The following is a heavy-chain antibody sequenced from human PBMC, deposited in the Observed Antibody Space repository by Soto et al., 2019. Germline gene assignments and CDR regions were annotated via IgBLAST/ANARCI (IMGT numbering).Heavy chain of an antibody. Sequence: PSETLSLTCAVSGGSISSGGYSWSWIRQPPGKGLEWIGYIYHSGSTYYNPSLKSRVTISVDRSKNQFSLKLSSVTAADTAVYYCARSGTTVTHYFDYWGQGTLVTVSS. V-gene: IGHV4-30-2*01. CDR1: GGSISSGGYS. CDR3: ARSGTTVTHYFDY. D-gene: IGHD4-17*01. CDR2: IYHSGST. J-gene: IGHJ4*02.